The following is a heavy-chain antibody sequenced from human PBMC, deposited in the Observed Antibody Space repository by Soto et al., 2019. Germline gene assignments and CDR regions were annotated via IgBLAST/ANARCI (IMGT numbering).Heavy chain of an antibody. Sequence: QVQLVESGGGVVQPGRSLTLSCAASGFTFSSYGMHWVRQAPGKGLEWVAHIWYDGSNEYYIDSVKGRFTISRDDSRNTLSLQMNSLRPEDTAVYYCARALPPSMVRGFDYWGQGTLVTVSS. V-gene: IGHV3-33*01. J-gene: IGHJ4*02. CDR1: GFTFSSYG. CDR3: ARALPPSMVRGFDY. D-gene: IGHD3-10*01. CDR2: IWYDGSNE.